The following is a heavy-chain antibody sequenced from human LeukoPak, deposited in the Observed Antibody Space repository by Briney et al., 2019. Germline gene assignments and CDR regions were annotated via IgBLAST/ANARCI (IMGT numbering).Heavy chain of an antibody. CDR1: GGSFSGYY. V-gene: IGHV4-34*01. CDR2: INHSGST. CDR3: ARSWELLRRGKRFDY. D-gene: IGHD1-26*01. Sequence: SETLSLTCAVYGGSFSGYYWSWIRQPPGKGLEWIGEINHSGSTNYNPSLKSRVTISVDTSKNQFSLKLSSVTAADTAVYYCARSWELLRRGKRFDYWGQGTLVTVSS. J-gene: IGHJ4*02.